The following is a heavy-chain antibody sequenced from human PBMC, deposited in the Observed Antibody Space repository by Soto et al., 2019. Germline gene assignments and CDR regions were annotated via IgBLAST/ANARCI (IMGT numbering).Heavy chain of an antibody. Sequence: ASVKVSCKASGYTFTGYYMHWVRQAPGQGLEWMGWINPNSGGTNYAQKFQGWVTMTRDTSISTAYMELSRLRSDDTAVYYCARGYVAGPYYYYGMDVCGQGTTVTVS. J-gene: IGHJ6*02. CDR3: ARGYVAGPYYYYGMDV. CDR1: GYTFTGYY. CDR2: INPNSGGT. D-gene: IGHD3-10*02. V-gene: IGHV1-2*04.